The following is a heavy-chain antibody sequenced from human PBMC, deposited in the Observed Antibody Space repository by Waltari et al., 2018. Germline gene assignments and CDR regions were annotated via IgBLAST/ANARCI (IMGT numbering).Heavy chain of an antibody. J-gene: IGHJ4*02. CDR2: FIPIFGTA. V-gene: IGHV1-69*14. CDR3: ARDSLYPHGFWSGMRGDY. Sequence: QVQLVQSGAEVKKPGSSVKVSCKASGGTFSSYAISWVRQAPGQGLEWMGGFIPIFGTASYAQQVQGRVTITADKSTSTASMGLSSLSSEDTAVYYCARDSLYPHGFWSGMRGDYWGQGTLVTVSS. CDR1: GGTFSSYA. D-gene: IGHD3-3*01.